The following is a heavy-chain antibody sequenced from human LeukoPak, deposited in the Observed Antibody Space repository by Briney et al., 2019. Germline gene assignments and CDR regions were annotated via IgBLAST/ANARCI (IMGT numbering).Heavy chain of an antibody. V-gene: IGHV1-24*01. D-gene: IGHD6-13*01. J-gene: IGHJ6*03. Sequence: ASVKVSCKVSGCTLTELSMHWVRQAPGKGLEWMGGFDPEDGETIYAQKFQGRVTMTEDTSTDTAYMELSSLRSEDTAVYYCAKGSSESWYYYYMDVWGKGTTVTVSS. CDR3: AKGSSESWYYYYMDV. CDR2: FDPEDGET. CDR1: GCTLTELS.